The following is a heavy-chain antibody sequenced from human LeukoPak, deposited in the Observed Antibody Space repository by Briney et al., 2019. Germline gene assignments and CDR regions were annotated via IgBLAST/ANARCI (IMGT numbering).Heavy chain of an antibody. J-gene: IGHJ4*02. Sequence: GGSLRLSCAASGFTFSSYSMNWVRQAPGKGLEWVSVIYSGGSTYYADSVKGRFTISRDNAKNSLYLQMNSLRAEDTAVYYCARGAYYYEDWGQGTLVTVSS. CDR3: ARGAYYYED. V-gene: IGHV3-66*01. CDR1: GFTFSSYS. CDR2: IYSGGST.